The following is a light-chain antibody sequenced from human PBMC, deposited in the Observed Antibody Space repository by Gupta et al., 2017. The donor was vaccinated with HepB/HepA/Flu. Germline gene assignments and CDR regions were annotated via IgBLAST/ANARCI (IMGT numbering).Light chain of an antibody. Sequence: DIQMTQSPPTLSASVGDRVTITCRASQSINSWLAWYQQKPGKAPKLLIYQASRLQSGVPYRFSGGGSGTDFTLTSSRRQPDDFANYYCQQDNSLWTFGQGTKVEIK. CDR3: QQDNSLWT. J-gene: IGKJ1*01. CDR2: QAS. V-gene: IGKV1-5*03. CDR1: QSINSW.